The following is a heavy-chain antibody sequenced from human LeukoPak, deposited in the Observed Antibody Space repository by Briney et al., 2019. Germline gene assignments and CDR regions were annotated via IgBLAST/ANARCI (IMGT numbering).Heavy chain of an antibody. Sequence: PSETLSLTCTVSGGSISSYYWSWIRQPPGKGMEWIGYIYYSGSTNYNPSLKSRVTISVDTSKNQFSLKLSSVTAADTAVYYCARGMTAFFDYWGQGTLVTVSS. CDR1: GGSISSYY. V-gene: IGHV4-59*01. CDR3: ARGMTAFFDY. CDR2: IYYSGST. J-gene: IGHJ4*02. D-gene: IGHD5-18*01.